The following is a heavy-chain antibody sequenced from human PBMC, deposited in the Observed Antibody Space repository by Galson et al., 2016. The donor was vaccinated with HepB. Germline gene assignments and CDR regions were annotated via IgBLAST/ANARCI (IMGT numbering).Heavy chain of an antibody. CDR1: QLSFRSYG. Sequence: SLRLSCAASQLSFRSYGMHWVRQAPGKGLEWVAVISYDGSNEYYADSVKGRFTISRDNSKNTLYLQMNSLRAEDAAVYYCAKDFHHYCSSTTCYFVGGHYYYYGLDVWGRGTTVTVSS. J-gene: IGHJ6*02. CDR3: AKDFHHYCSSTTCYFVGGHYYYYGLDV. V-gene: IGHV3-30*18. CDR2: ISYDGSNE. D-gene: IGHD2-2*01.